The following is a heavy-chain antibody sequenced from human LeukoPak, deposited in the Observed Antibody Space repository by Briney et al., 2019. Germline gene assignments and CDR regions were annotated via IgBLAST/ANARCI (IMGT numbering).Heavy chain of an antibody. D-gene: IGHD3-10*01. V-gene: IGHV1-2*02. CDR1: GYTFTGYY. CDR2: INPNSGGT. J-gene: IGHJ4*02. CDR3: ATDGTGRYSVDC. Sequence: ASVKVSCKASGYTFTGYYMHWVRQAPGQGLEWMGWINPNSGGTNYAQKFQGRIRMTEDTSTQTAYMELSGLRSDGTAIYYCATDGTGRYSVDCWGQGTLVTVSS.